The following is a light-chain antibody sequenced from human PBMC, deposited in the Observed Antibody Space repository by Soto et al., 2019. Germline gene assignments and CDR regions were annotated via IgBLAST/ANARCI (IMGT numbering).Light chain of an antibody. CDR1: SSDIGGYNY. Sequence: SALTQPRSVSGSPGQSVTISCTGTSSDIGGYNYVSWYQQHPGKAPKLMIYTVTKRPSGVPDRFSGSKSDNTAYLTISGLQADDEADYYCCSYAGSSSYVFGTGTRVT. V-gene: IGLV2-11*01. J-gene: IGLJ1*01. CDR3: CSYAGSSSYV. CDR2: TVT.